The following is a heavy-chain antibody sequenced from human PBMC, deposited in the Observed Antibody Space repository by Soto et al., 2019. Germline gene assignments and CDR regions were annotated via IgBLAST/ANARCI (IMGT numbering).Heavy chain of an antibody. V-gene: IGHV4-30-2*01. Sequence: QLQLQESGSGLVKPSQTLSLTCAVSGGSISSGGYSWSWIRQPPGKGLEWIGYIYHSGSTYYNPSLKRRVTISVDRSKNQFSLKLSSVTAADTAVYYCARGGYSYGYDYYYYGMDVWGQGTTVTVSS. CDR1: GGSISSGGYS. CDR3: ARGGYSYGYDYYYYGMDV. CDR2: IYHSGST. J-gene: IGHJ6*02. D-gene: IGHD5-18*01.